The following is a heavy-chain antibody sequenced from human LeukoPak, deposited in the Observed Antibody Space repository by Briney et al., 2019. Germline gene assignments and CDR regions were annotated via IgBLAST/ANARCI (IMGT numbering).Heavy chain of an antibody. J-gene: IGHJ4*02. CDR2: ISYDGSNK. V-gene: IGHV3-30*18. CDR3: EKDGTGVDY. CDR1: GFTFSTFG. Sequence: GGSLRLSCAASGFTFSTFGMHWVRQAPGEGLGWVSVISYDGSNKYYVDSVKGRFTISRDNSKNTLYLQMNSLRAEDTAVYYCEKDGTGVDYWGQGTLVTVSS. D-gene: IGHD2-8*02.